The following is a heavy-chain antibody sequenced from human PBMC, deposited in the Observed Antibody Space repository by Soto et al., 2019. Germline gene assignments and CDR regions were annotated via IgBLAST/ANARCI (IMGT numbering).Heavy chain of an antibody. D-gene: IGHD6-19*01. CDR3: ATDRGAVAGSSISFDP. CDR1: GGSISSGGYY. Sequence: SETLSLTCTLSGGSISSGGYYWGWIRQHPGKGLEWIGYIYYSGSTYYNPSLKSRVTISVDTSKNQFSLKLSSVTAADTDVYYCATDRGAVAGSSISFDPWGQGTLVTVS. CDR2: IYYSGST. J-gene: IGHJ5*02. V-gene: IGHV4-30-4*08.